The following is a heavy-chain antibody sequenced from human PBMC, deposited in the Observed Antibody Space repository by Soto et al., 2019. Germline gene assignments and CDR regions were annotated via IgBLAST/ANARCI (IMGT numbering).Heavy chain of an antibody. D-gene: IGHD2-21*02. CDR3: ARGDGDNAFEI. J-gene: IGHJ3*02. Sequence: QVQLQESGPGLVKPSGTLSLTCAVSGTSIINNNWWTWVRQPPGKGLEWIGEIYHSGTTNYNSSLKSRVTFSTDKSKNQFSLNLNSVTAADTAVYYSARGDGDNAFEIWGQGTLVIVSS. CDR1: GTSIINNNW. CDR2: IYHSGTT. V-gene: IGHV4-4*02.